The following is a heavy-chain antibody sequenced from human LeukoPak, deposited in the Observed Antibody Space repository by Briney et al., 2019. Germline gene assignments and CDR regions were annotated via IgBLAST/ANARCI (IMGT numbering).Heavy chain of an antibody. J-gene: IGHJ6*03. CDR2: IKQDGSEK. D-gene: IGHD4-23*01. V-gene: IGHV3-7*01. CDR3: ARAPVNYGGNGVDYYYYMDV. Sequence: PGGSLRLSCAASGFTFSSYWMSWVRQAPGKGPEWVANIKQDGSEKYYVDSVKGRFTISRDNAKNSLYLQMNSLRAEDTAVYYCARAPVNYGGNGVDYYYYMDVWGKGTTVTVSS. CDR1: GFTFSSYW.